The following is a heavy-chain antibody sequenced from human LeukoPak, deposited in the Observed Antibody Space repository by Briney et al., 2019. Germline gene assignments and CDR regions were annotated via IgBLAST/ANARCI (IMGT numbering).Heavy chain of an antibody. J-gene: IGHJ4*02. CDR3: AKAQGYSSGNYFDY. V-gene: IGHV3-23*01. CDR1: GFTFSSYA. Sequence: GGSLRLSCAASGFTFSSYAMSWVRQAPGKGLEWVSAISGSGGSTYYADSVKGRFTISRDNSRNTLYLQMNSLRAEDTAVYYCAKAQGYSSGNYFDYWGQGTLVTVSS. D-gene: IGHD6-19*01. CDR2: ISGSGGST.